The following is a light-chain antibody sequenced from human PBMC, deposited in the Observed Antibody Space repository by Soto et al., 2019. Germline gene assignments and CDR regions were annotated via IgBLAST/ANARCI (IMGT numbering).Light chain of an antibody. Sequence: DIQMTQSPSSLSASVGDRVTITCRASQSISSYLNWYQQKPGKAPKLRIYAASSLQSGVPSRFSGSGSGTDFTLTISSLQPEDFATYYCQHSYSTTRTFGQGTKLEIK. CDR3: QHSYSTTRT. CDR1: QSISSY. CDR2: AAS. V-gene: IGKV1-39*01. J-gene: IGKJ2*01.